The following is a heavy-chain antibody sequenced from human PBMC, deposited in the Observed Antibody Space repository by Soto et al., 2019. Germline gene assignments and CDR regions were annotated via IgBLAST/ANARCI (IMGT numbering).Heavy chain of an antibody. Sequence: PSETLSLTCAISGASTYTNDWWIWLRQPPGRGLEWIAEIHHTGRTNYNASFMGRAALSVDNSKNQFHLNLRAVTAADTAIYFCAREKLRSVWDFDFWGQGSLVTVSS. CDR2: IHHTGRT. J-gene: IGHJ4*02. D-gene: IGHD6-19*01. CDR3: AREKLRSVWDFDF. CDR1: GASTYTNDW. V-gene: IGHV4-4*02.